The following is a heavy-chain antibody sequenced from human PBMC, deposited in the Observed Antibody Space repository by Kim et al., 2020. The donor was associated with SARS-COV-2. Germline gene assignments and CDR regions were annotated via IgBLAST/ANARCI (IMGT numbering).Heavy chain of an antibody. Sequence: VKGRFTISRDKSKNTMYLQMNSLRAEDTALFYCAKALLRGVNYYYYGMDVWGQGTTVTVSS. CDR3: AKALLRGVNYYYYGMDV. J-gene: IGHJ6*02. D-gene: IGHD3-10*01. V-gene: IGHV3-30*02.